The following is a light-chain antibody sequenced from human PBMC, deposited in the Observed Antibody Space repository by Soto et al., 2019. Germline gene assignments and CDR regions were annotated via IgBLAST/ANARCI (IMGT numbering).Light chain of an antibody. CDR1: SSDVGAYDY. Sequence: QSALTQPASVSGSPGQSIIISCIGTSSDVGAYDYVSWYQHHPGKAPKLMIYDVSNRPSGVSNRFSGSKSGNTASLTISGLQAEDEADDYCSSHTSTSTPPYVFGTGTKLTVL. J-gene: IGLJ1*01. V-gene: IGLV2-14*03. CDR3: SSHTSTSTPPYV. CDR2: DVS.